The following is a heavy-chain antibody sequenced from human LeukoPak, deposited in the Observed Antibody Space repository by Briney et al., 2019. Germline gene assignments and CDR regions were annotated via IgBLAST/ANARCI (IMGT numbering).Heavy chain of an antibody. CDR2: IYSGGST. CDR3: AKEYDFWSGYPDY. Sequence: GGSLRLSCAASGFTFSTYWMSWVRQAPGKGLEWVSVIYSGGSTYYADSVKGRFTISRDNSKNTLYLQMNSLRAEDTAVYYCAKEYDFWSGYPDYWGQGTLVTVSS. J-gene: IGHJ4*02. V-gene: IGHV3-53*01. CDR1: GFTFSTYW. D-gene: IGHD3-3*01.